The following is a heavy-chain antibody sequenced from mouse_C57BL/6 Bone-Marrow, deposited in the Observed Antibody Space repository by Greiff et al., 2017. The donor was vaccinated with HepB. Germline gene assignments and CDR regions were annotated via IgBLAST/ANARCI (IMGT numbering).Heavy chain of an antibody. CDR2: IHPSDSDT. V-gene: IGHV1-74*01. J-gene: IGHJ4*01. CDR1: GYTFTSYW. CDR3: ARSRILAYYAMDY. Sequence: QVQLQQPGAELVKPGASVKVSCKASGYTFTSYWMHWVKQRPGQGLEWIGRIHPSDSDTNYNQKFKGKATLTVDKSSSTAYMQLSSLTSEDSAVYYCARSRILAYYAMDYWGQGTSVTVSS. D-gene: IGHD3-3*01.